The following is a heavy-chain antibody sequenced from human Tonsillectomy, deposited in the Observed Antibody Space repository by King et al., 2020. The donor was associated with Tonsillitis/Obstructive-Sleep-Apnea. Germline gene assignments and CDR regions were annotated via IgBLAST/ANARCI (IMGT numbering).Heavy chain of an antibody. Sequence: VQPQESGPGLVKPSQNLSLTCTVSGGSISSGGYYWSWIRQHPGKGLEWIGYIYYSGSTYYNPSLKSRVTISVDTSKNQFSLKLSSVTAADTAVYYCARDHRDQLLYIPIYAFDIWGQGTMVTVSS. CDR3: ARDHRDQLLYIPIYAFDI. CDR2: IYYSGST. V-gene: IGHV4-31*03. J-gene: IGHJ3*02. CDR1: GGSISSGGYY. D-gene: IGHD2-2*02.